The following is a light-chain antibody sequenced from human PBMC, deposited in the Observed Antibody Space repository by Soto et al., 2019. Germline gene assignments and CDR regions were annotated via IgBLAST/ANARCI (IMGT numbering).Light chain of an antibody. CDR1: QSVSSY. CDR3: QQRSNWPRGT. Sequence: EIVLTQSPATLSLSPGERATLSCRASQSVSSYLAWYQQNPGQAPRLLIYDASNRATGIPARFSGSGSGTDFSLTITSLEPDDFEVYYCQQRSNWPRGTFGQGTKLEIK. CDR2: DAS. J-gene: IGKJ2*02. V-gene: IGKV3-11*01.